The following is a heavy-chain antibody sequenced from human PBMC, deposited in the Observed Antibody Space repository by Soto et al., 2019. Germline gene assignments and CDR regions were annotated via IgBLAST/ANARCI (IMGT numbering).Heavy chain of an antibody. Sequence: ASVKVSCKASGYTFTGSYVHWVRQVPGQGLEWMGWINPNSGGTNYVQNFQGRVTMTRDTSINTAYMELSRLTSDDTAVYYCARDGAYDRGGMDGWGQGTTVTVSS. D-gene: IGHD1-1*01. CDR1: GYTFTGSY. J-gene: IGHJ6*02. CDR3: ARDGAYDRGGMDG. V-gene: IGHV1-2*02. CDR2: INPNSGGT.